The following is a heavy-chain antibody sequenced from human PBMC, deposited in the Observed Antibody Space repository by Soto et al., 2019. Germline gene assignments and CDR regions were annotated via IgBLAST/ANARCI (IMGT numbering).Heavy chain of an antibody. CDR3: ARVLAAADKDYYYYGMDV. CDR1: GYAFTTYG. V-gene: IGHV1-18*01. J-gene: IGHJ6*02. D-gene: IGHD6-13*01. CDR2: ISAYNGNI. Sequence: ASVKVSCKASGYAFTTYGISWVRQAPGQGLEWMGWISAYNGNINYAQRFQGRVTMTTDTSTSTVYMELSSLRSEDTAVYYCARVLAAADKDYYYYGMDVWGQGTMVTVSS.